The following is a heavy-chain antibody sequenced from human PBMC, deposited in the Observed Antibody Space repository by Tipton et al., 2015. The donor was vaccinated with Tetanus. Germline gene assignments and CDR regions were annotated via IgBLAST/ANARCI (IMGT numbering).Heavy chain of an antibody. D-gene: IGHD3-3*01. CDR3: ARAQNYFGVLASFFDP. Sequence: QSGAEVKKPGSSVRVSCKTSGGTFSTYAVSWVRQAPGHGPEWMGGIFPQFGTSNYAPKFQGRVTLTADKSTGTVYMDLSSLRPDDTAVYYCARAQNYFGVLASFFDPWGQGTLVTVSS. V-gene: IGHV1-69*06. CDR2: IFPQFGTS. J-gene: IGHJ5*02. CDR1: GGTFSTYA.